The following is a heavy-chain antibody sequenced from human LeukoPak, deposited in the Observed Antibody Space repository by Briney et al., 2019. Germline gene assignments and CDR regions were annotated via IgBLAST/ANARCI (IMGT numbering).Heavy chain of an antibody. CDR1: GGSISSGGYY. CDR2: IYYSGST. CDR3: ARSTGDVYDFWSGYEGNNWFDP. V-gene: IGHV4-31*03. D-gene: IGHD3-3*01. J-gene: IGHJ5*02. Sequence: SETLSLTCTVSGGSISSGGYYWSWIRQRPGKGLEWIGYIYYSGSTYYNPSLKSRVTISVDTSKNQFSLKLSSVTAADTAVYYCARSTGDVYDFWSGYEGNNWFDPWGQGTLVTVSS.